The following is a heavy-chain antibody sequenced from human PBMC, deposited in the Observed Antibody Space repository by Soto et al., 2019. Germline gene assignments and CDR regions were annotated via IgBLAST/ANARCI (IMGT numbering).Heavy chain of an antibody. CDR1: GYTLTRYG. CDR3: AREVFRHFDL. J-gene: IGHJ2*01. V-gene: IGHV1-18*01. D-gene: IGHD1-20*01. Sequence: QVHLVQSGAEVKKPGASVKVSCKASGYTLTRYGITWVRQAPAQGLEWMGSISAYNANTNYAQKLQGTHTMTTDTATSRDYMQLRSLTSDDTAVYYCAREVFRHFDLWGRGFLVSVSS. CDR2: ISAYNANT.